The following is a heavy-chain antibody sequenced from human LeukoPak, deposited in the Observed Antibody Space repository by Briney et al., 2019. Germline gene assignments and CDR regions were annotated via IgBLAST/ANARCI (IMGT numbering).Heavy chain of an antibody. CDR1: GYTFTGYY. V-gene: IGHV1-2*02. CDR3: ARDFEPGIAVAGTDYYYYMDV. J-gene: IGHJ6*03. D-gene: IGHD6-19*01. CDR2: INPNSGGT. Sequence: ASVTVSCKASGYTFTGYYMHWVRQAPGQGLEWMGWINPNSGGTNYAQKFQGRVTMTGDMSTSTVYMELSSLRSEDTAVYYCARDFEPGIAVAGTDYYYYMDVWGKGTTVTVSS.